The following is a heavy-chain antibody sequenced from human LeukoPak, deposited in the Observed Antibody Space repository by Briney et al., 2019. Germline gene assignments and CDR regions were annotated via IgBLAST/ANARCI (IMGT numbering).Heavy chain of an antibody. J-gene: IGHJ4*02. CDR1: GFTFSSSA. CDR3: ARDPIDMVTKTLFAN. CDR2: INSDGSTT. V-gene: IGHV3-74*01. Sequence: PGGSLRLSCAASGFTFSSSAMSWVRQAPGKGLVWVSRINSDGSTTTYADSVKGRFTISRDNAKNTLYLQMNSLRAEDTAVYYCARDPIDMVTKTLFANWGQGTLVTVSS. D-gene: IGHD2-21*02.